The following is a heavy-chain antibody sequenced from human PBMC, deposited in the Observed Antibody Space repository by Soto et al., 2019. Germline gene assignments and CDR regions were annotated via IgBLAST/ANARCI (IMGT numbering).Heavy chain of an antibody. CDR3: AGSAYSSGWYYFDH. D-gene: IGHD6-19*01. Sequence: SEPLSLTCTVSGGSVSGGSDYWTWIRQPPGKGLEWMGYIHDSGSTNYNPSLKSRVTMSLDTSKNQFSLKLRSVTAADTAVYYCAGSAYSSGWYYFDHWGQGTLVTVSS. V-gene: IGHV4-61*01. CDR2: IHDSGST. J-gene: IGHJ4*02. CDR1: GGSVSGGSDY.